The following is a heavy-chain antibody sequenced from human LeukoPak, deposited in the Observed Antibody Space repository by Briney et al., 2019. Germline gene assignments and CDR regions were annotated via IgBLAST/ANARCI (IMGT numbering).Heavy chain of an antibody. J-gene: IGHJ4*02. CDR3: ARQTGSGLFILP. Sequence: SETLSLTCTVSGGSISSSSHYWGWIRQPPGKGLEWIGSIYYSGNTYYNASLKSQVSISIDTSKNQFSLRLTSVTAADTAVYYCARQTGSGLFILPGGQGTLVTVSS. CDR1: GGSISSSSHY. CDR2: IYYSGNT. V-gene: IGHV4-39*01. D-gene: IGHD3/OR15-3a*01.